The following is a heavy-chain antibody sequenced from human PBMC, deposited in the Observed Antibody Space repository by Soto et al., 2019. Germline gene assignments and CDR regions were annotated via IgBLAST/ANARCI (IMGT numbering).Heavy chain of an antibody. D-gene: IGHD3-10*01. CDR1: GFTSSSYS. Sequence: EVQLVESGGGLVKPGGSLRLSCAASGFTSSSYSMNWVRQAPGKGLEWVSSISSSSSYIYYADSVKGRFTISRDNAKNSLYLQMNSLRAEDTAVYYYASDLGGDIDFSPSGYWGKGTLVTVSS. J-gene: IGHJ4*02. CDR3: ASDLGGDIDFSPSGY. V-gene: IGHV3-21*01. CDR2: ISSSSSYI.